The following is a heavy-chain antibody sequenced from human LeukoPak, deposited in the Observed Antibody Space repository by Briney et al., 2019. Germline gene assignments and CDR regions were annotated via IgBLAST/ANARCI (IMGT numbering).Heavy chain of an antibody. D-gene: IGHD6-13*01. CDR1: GYSFSGYH. CDR2: TNPNNGAT. V-gene: IGHV1-2*02. J-gene: IGHJ4*02. CDR3: ARVIRSWYVDY. Sequence: GASVKVSCKASGYSFSGYHMHWVRQAPGQGLEWMGWTNPNNGATRSAQKFQGRVTMTRDTSISTAFLELSGLRSDDTAVYYCARVIRSWYVDYWGQGTLVTVSS.